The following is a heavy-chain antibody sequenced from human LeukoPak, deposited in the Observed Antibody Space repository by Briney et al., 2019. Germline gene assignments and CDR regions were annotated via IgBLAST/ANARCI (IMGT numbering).Heavy chain of an antibody. CDR2: IYPGDSDT. Sequence: GEPLKISCKGSGYSFTSYWIGWVRQMPGKGLEWMGIIYPGDSDTRYSPSFQGQVTISADKSISTAYLQWSSLKASDTAMYYCARTPGYDPSTNWFDPWGQGTLVTVSS. CDR3: ARTPGYDPSTNWFDP. J-gene: IGHJ5*02. CDR1: GYSFTSYW. D-gene: IGHD3-22*01. V-gene: IGHV5-51*01.